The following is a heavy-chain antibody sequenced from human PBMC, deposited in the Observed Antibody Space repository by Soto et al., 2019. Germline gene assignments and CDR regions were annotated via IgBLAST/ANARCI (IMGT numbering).Heavy chain of an antibody. CDR2: ISSSNNYI. CDR1: GFTFSSYS. J-gene: IGHJ6*02. D-gene: IGHD3-3*01. Sequence: GGSLRLSCAASGFTFSSYSMNWVRQAPGNGLEWVSSISSSNNYIYYADSVKGRFTISRDNAKNSLYLQMNSLRAEDTAVYYCARVFEFWSGPTYGMDVWGQGTTVTVSS. V-gene: IGHV3-21*01. CDR3: ARVFEFWSGPTYGMDV.